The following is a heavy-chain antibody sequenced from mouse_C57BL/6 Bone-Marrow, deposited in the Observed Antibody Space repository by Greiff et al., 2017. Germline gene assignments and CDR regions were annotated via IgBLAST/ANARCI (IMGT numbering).Heavy chain of an antibody. CDR3: ASGKPRWGYARDY. V-gene: IGHV1-19*01. D-gene: IGHD2-3*01. CDR1: GYTFTDYY. Sequence: EVQLQQSGPVLVKPGASVKMSCKASGYTFTDYYMNWVKQSHGKSLEWIGVINPYNGGTSYNQKFKGKATLTVDKSSSTAYMELNSLTSEDSAVYYCASGKPRWGYARDYWGQGTSVTVSS. J-gene: IGHJ4*01. CDR2: INPYNGGT.